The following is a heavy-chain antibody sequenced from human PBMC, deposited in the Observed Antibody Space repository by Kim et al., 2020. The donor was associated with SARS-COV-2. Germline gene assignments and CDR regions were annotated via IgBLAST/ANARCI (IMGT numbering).Heavy chain of an antibody. CDR3: ARGRGNYYYYYGMDV. Sequence: SETLSLTCTVSGGSISSGSYYWSWIRQPAGKGLEWIGRIYTSGSTNYNPSLKSRVTISVDTSKNQFSLKLSSVTAADTAVYYCARGRGNYYYYYGMDVWGQGTTVTVSS. CDR1: GGSISSGSYY. V-gene: IGHV4-61*02. J-gene: IGHJ6*02. CDR2: IYTSGST.